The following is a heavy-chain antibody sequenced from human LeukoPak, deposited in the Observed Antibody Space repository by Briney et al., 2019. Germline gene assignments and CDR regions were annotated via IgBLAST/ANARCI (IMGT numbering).Heavy chain of an antibody. Sequence: SETLSLTCTVSGGSISSYDWSWIRQPPGKGLEWIGYIYYSGSTNYNPSLKSRVTISVDTSKNQFSLNLNSVTAADTAVYYCARGVDYDFWSGTLFDPWGQGTLVSVSS. D-gene: IGHD3-3*01. CDR3: ARGVDYDFWSGTLFDP. CDR2: IYYSGST. V-gene: IGHV4-59*01. CDR1: GGSISSYD. J-gene: IGHJ5*02.